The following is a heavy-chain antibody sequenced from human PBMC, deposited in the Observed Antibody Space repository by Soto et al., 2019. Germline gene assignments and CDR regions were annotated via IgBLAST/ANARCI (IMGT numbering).Heavy chain of an antibody. V-gene: IGHV1-2*04. CDR1: GYTFTGYY. J-gene: IGHJ6*02. D-gene: IGHD4-17*01. CDR3: SRDGYGAPVYYGMDV. Sequence: ASVKVSCKASGYTFTGYYMHWVRQAPGQGLEWMGWINPNSGGTNYAQKFQGWVTMTRDTSISTAYMELSRLRSDDTAVYYCSRDGYGAPVYYGMDVWGQGXTVTVSS. CDR2: INPNSGGT.